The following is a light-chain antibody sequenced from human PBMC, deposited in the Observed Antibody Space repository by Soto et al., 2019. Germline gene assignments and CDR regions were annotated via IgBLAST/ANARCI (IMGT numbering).Light chain of an antibody. CDR3: CSYVGSDTRDVI. J-gene: IGLJ2*01. CDR2: DVS. CDR1: SSDVGGYNY. Sequence: QSALTQPRSVSGSPGQSVTISCTGTSSDVGGYNYVSWYQQHPGKAPKLMIYDVSNRPSGVPDRFSGSKSGNTASLTISGLQDEDAADYYCCSYVGSDTRDVIFGGGTKLTVL. V-gene: IGLV2-11*01.